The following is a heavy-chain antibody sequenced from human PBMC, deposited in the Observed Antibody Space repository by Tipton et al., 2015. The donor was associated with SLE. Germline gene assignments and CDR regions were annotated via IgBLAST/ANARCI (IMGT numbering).Heavy chain of an antibody. Sequence: GLVKPSETLSLTCTVSGGSISSYYWSWIRQPPGKGLEWIGYIYYSGSTNYNPSLKSRVTISVDTSKNQFSLKLSSVTAADTAVYYCARGAEGSSSWGWYFDLWGRGTLVTVSS. D-gene: IGHD6-13*01. J-gene: IGHJ2*01. V-gene: IGHV4-59*01. CDR3: ARGAEGSSSWGWYFDL. CDR1: GGSISSYY. CDR2: IYYSGST.